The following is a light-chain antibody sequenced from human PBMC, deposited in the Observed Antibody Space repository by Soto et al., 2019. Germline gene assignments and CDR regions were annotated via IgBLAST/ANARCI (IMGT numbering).Light chain of an antibody. CDR1: SSDVGGYNY. V-gene: IGLV2-14*01. J-gene: IGLJ2*01. Sequence: QSALTQPASVSGSPGQSITISFTGTSSDVGGYNYVSWYQQHPGKAPKLMIYEVTNRPSGVSNRFSGSKSGNTASLTISGLQAEDEADYYCCSYTSSSTLVVFGGGTKLTVL. CDR3: CSYTSSSTLVV. CDR2: EVT.